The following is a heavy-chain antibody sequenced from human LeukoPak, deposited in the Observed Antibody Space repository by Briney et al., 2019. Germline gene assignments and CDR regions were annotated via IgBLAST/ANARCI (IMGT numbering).Heavy chain of an antibody. CDR3: ATWRVSYGTPMDV. V-gene: IGHV1-18*01. Sequence: ASVKVSCKASGYTFTSYGISWVRQAPGQGLEWMGWISAHNGNTNYAQKLQGRVTMTTDTSTSTAYMELRSLRSDDTAVYYCATWRVSYGTPMDVWGKGTTVTISS. CDR1: GYTFTSYG. J-gene: IGHJ6*03. D-gene: IGHD5-18*01. CDR2: ISAHNGNT.